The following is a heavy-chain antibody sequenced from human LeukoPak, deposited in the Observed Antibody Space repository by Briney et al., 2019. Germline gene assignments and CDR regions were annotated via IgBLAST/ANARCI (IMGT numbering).Heavy chain of an antibody. V-gene: IGHV4-61*02. J-gene: IGHJ6*03. D-gene: IGHD2-2*01. CDR1: GGSISSGSYY. CDR3: ARDPIVVVPAAIRADYYYYYMDV. CDR2: IYTSGST. Sequence: SQTLSLTCTVSGGSISSGSYYWSWIRQPAGKGLEWIGRIYTSGSTNYNPSLKSRVTISVDTSKNQFSLKLSSVTAADTAVYYCARDPIVVVPAAIRADYYYYYMDVWGKGTTVTVSS.